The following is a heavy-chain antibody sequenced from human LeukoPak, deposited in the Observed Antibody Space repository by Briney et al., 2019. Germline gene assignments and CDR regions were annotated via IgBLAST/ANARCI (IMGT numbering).Heavy chain of an antibody. CDR3: AKDMGNSSGYYYYYYYGMDV. V-gene: IGHV3-9*01. J-gene: IGHJ6*02. CDR2: ISWNSGSI. Sequence: GGSLSLSCAASGFTFDDYAMHWVRQAPGKGLEWVSGISWNSGSIGYADSVKGRFTISRDNAKNSLYLQMNSLRAEDTALYYCAKDMGNSSGYYYYYYYGMDVWGQGTTVTVSS. D-gene: IGHD6-19*01. CDR1: GFTFDDYA.